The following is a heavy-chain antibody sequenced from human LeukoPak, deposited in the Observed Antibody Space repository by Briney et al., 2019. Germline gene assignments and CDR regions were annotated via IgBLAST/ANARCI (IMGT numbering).Heavy chain of an antibody. CDR1: GFTFSSHW. V-gene: IGHV3-7*03. CDR3: AKKEVDSA. D-gene: IGHD5-12*01. Sequence: GGSLRLSCAASGFTFSSHWMTWVRQAPGKGLEWVANIKEDGTRKNYMDSVKGRFTISRDNAKNSLYLQMGGLRAEDTALYYCAKKEVDSAWGQGTLVIVSS. J-gene: IGHJ5*02. CDR2: IKEDGTRK.